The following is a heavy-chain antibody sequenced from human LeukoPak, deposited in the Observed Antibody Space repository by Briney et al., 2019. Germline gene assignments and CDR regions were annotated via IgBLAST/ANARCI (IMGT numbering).Heavy chain of an antibody. Sequence: SETLSLTCTVSGGSISGSNYYWAWIRQPPGKTLEWIGSAYYSGSTYYNPPLKGRVTISVDTSKNQFSLKLTSVAAADTAVYYCARDRGTWNDDGFDYWGQGTLVTVSS. CDR2: AYYSGST. CDR3: ARDRGTWNDDGFDY. V-gene: IGHV4-39*07. D-gene: IGHD1-1*01. J-gene: IGHJ4*02. CDR1: GGSISGSNYY.